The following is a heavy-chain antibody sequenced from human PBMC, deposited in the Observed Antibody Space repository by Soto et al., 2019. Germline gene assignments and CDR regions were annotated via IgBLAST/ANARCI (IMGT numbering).Heavy chain of an antibody. J-gene: IGHJ5*02. CDR1: GFTFSSYD. Sequence: GGSLRLSCAASGFTFSSYDMHWVRQATGKGLEWVSAIGTAGDTYYPGSVKGRFTISRENAKNSLYLQMNSLRAGDTAVYYCARGDYNNYGDHGNWFDPWGQGTLVTVSS. CDR2: IGTAGDT. D-gene: IGHD4-17*01. V-gene: IGHV3-13*01. CDR3: ARGDYNNYGDHGNWFDP.